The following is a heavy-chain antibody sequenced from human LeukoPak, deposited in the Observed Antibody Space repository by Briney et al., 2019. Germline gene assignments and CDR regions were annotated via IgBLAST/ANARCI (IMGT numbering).Heavy chain of an antibody. J-gene: IGHJ5*02. CDR3: ARQGPFNYYDSTGDWFDP. CDR1: GGSFSGYY. Sequence: SETLSLTCAVYGGSFSGYYWSWIRQPPGKGLEWIGEINHSGSTNYNPSLKSRVTISVDTSKNQFSLKLSSVTAADTAVYYCARQGPFNYYDSTGDWFDPWGQGTLVTVSS. D-gene: IGHD3-22*01. CDR2: INHSGST. V-gene: IGHV4-34*01.